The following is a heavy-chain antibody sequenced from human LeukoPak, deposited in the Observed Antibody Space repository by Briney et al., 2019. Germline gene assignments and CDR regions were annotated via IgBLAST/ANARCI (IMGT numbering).Heavy chain of an antibody. CDR2: LYTNGTV. J-gene: IGHJ4*02. Sequence: PSETLSLTCSVSGASITRYYWTWIRQPVGKGLEWFGRLYTNGTVNYNPSLRSRVTMSRDTSRNQFSLKLSSVTAADTAAYYCARDTVHYYGSVDWGQGTLVTVSS. D-gene: IGHD3-10*01. CDR3: ARDTVHYYGSVD. V-gene: IGHV4-4*07. CDR1: GASITRYY.